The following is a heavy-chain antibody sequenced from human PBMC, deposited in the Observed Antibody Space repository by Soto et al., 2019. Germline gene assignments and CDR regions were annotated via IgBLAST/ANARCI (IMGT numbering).Heavy chain of an antibody. V-gene: IGHV1-2*04. CDR3: ARDKVASGSGSYYDYYGMDV. D-gene: IGHD3-10*01. CDR1: GYTFTGYY. J-gene: IGHJ6*02. Sequence: QVPLVQSGAEVKKPGASVKVSCKASGYTFTGYYMHWVRQAPGQGLEWMGWINPNSGGTNYAQKFQGWVTMTRDTSISTAYMELSRLRSDDTAVYYCARDKVASGSGSYYDYYGMDVWGQGTTVTVSS. CDR2: INPNSGGT.